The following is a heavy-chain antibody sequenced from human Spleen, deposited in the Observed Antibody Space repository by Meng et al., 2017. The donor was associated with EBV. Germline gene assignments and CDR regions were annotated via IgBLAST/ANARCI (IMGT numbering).Heavy chain of an antibody. V-gene: IGHV1-46*01. CDR2: INPSGGST. CDR3: ARDKTMVRGLYYGGHFDY. Sequence: QGELGQAGAEVKKPGASGKVSCKSSGDTFTNYLMHWVRQAPGQGLEWMGIINPSGGSTIYAQKFQARVTMTSDTSTSTVYMELSSLRSEDTAVYYCARDKTMVRGLYYGGHFDYWGQGTLVTVSS. CDR1: GDTFTNYL. J-gene: IGHJ4*02. D-gene: IGHD3-10*01.